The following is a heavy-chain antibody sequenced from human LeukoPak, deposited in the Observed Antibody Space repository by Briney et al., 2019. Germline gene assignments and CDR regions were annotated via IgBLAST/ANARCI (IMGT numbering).Heavy chain of an antibody. CDR2: ISNSGST. CDR3: ARDRATMVRGVIIVESGFDP. J-gene: IGHJ5*02. CDR1: GGSFSSYY. Sequence: SETLSLTCTVSGGSFSSYYWSWIRQPPGKGLEWIGYISNSGSTNYNPSLKSRVTISVDTSKNQFSLKLSSVTAADTAVYYCARDRATMVRGVIIVESGFDPWGQGTLVTVSS. D-gene: IGHD3-10*01. V-gene: IGHV4-59*01.